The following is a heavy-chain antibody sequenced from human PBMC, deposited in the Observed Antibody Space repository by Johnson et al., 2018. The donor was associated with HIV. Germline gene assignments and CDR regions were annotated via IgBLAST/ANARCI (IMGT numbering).Heavy chain of an antibody. CDR3: ARVTRQGVAFDI. CDR2: ISWNSGSI. J-gene: IGHJ3*02. V-gene: IGHV3-9*01. Sequence: VHLVESGGGLVQPGRSLRLSCAASGFTFDDYAMHWVRQAPGKGLEWVSGISWNSGSIGYADSVKGRFTISRDNAKNSLYLQMNSLRAEDTAVYYCARVTRQGVAFDIWGQGTMVTVSS. CDR1: GFTFDDYA. D-gene: IGHD3-16*01.